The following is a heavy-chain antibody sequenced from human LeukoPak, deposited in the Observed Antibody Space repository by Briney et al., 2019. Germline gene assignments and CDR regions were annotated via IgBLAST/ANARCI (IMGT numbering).Heavy chain of an antibody. CDR3: AKATYYYDSSGYYKTHYFDY. CDR2: ISGSGGST. D-gene: IGHD3-22*01. V-gene: IGHV3-23*01. CDR1: GFTFSSYA. J-gene: IGHJ4*02. Sequence: GGSLRLSCSASGFTFSSYAMSWVRQAPGKGLEWVSAISGSGGSTYYADSVKGRFTISRDNSKNTLYLQMNSLRAEDTAVYYCAKATYYYDSSGYYKTHYFDYWGQGTLVTVSS.